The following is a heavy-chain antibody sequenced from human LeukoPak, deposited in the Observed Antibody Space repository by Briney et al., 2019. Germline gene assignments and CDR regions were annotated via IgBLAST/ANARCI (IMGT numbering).Heavy chain of an antibody. CDR1: GFTFSNTW. J-gene: IGHJ4*02. V-gene: IGHV3-15*01. CDR2: IQRKADGGTT. Sequence: GGSLRLSCAASGFTFSNTWVSWVRQGPGKGLEWVGRIQRKADGGTTDYATPVKGRFTISRDDSENTLYLQMNSLKIEDTAVYYCTTESSGGSDNWGQGTLVTVSS. CDR3: TTESSGGSDN. D-gene: IGHD1-26*01.